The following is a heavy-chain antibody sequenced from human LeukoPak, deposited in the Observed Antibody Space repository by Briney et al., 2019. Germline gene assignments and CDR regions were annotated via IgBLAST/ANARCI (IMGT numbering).Heavy chain of an antibody. V-gene: IGHV4-34*01. CDR1: GGSFSGYY. CDR2: INHSGST. Sequence: SETLSLTCAVYGGSFSGYYWSWIRQPPGKGLEWIGEINHSGSTNYNPSLKSRVTISVDTSKNQFSLKLSSVTAADTAVYYCARSPLAFYDSSGYPRVWFDPWGQGTLVTVSS. J-gene: IGHJ5*02. D-gene: IGHD3-22*01. CDR3: ARSPLAFYDSSGYPRVWFDP.